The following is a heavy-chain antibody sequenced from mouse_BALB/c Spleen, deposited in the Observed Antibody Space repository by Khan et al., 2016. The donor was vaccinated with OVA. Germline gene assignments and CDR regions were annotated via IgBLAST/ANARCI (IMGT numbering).Heavy chain of an antibody. CDR2: ISYSGGT. CDR3: ARGNYDGYYFDY. CDR1: GYSITSGYA. Sequence: VQLKESGPGLVKPSQSLSLTCTVTGYSITSGYAWNWIRQFPGNKLEWMGYISYSGGTSYNPSLKSRISITRDTSKNQFFLQLHSVTTEDTATCYCARGNYDGYYFDYWGQGTTLTVSS. J-gene: IGHJ2*01. V-gene: IGHV3-2*02. D-gene: IGHD2-4*01.